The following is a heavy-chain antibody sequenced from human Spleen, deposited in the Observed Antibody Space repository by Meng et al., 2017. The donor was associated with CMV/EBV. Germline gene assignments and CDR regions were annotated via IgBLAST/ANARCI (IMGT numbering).Heavy chain of an antibody. V-gene: IGHV3-21*01. CDR1: GFTFSSYS. CDR2: ISSSSYI. CDR3: AREITIFGVVITSYYGMDV. D-gene: IGHD3-3*01. Sequence: LSLTCAASGFTFSSYSMNWVRQAPGKGLEWVSSISSSSYIYYADSVKGRFTISRDNAKNSLYLQMNSLRAEDTAVYYCAREITIFGVVITSYYGMDVWGQGTTVTVSS. J-gene: IGHJ6*02.